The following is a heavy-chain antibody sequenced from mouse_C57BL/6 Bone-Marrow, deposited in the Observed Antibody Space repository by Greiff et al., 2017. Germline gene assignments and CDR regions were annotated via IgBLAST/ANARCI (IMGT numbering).Heavy chain of an antibody. V-gene: IGHV1-81*01. D-gene: IGHD2-3*01. CDR1: GYTLTSFG. CDR2: IYPRSGNT. Sequence: VQLQVSGAELARPGASVKLSCTASGYTLTSFGISWVKQRTGQGLEWIGEIYPRSGNTYYNEKFKGKATLTADKSSSTAYMELRSLTSEDSAVYVSARRVGGLLTLYYAMDYWGQGTSVTVSS. CDR3: ARRVGGLLTLYYAMDY. J-gene: IGHJ4*01.